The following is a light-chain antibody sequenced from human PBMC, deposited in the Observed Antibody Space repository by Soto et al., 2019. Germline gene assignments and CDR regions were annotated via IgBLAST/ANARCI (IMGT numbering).Light chain of an antibody. J-gene: IGKJ2*01. V-gene: IGKV1-39*01. CDR3: QQSYNSPPYT. CDR1: QSISNY. CDR2: AAS. Sequence: DIQMTQSPSSLSASVGDRVTITCRASQSISNYLNWYQQKPGKAPKLLIFAASSLQSGVPSRFSGSGSGTDFTLTISSLQPEDFATYYCQQSYNSPPYTFGQGTKLEIK.